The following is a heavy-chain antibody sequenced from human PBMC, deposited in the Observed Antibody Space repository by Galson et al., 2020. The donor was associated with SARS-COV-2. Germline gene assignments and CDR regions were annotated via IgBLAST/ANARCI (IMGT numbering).Heavy chain of an antibody. D-gene: IGHD2-15*01. CDR3: ARDLGCSGGSCSSVGMDV. V-gene: IGHV3-21*01. J-gene: IGHJ6*02. CDR1: GFTFNSYS. CDR2: ISSSSSYI. Sequence: GESLKISCAASGFTFNSYSMNWVRQAPGKGLEWVSSISSSSSYIYYADSAKGRFTISRDNAKNSLYLQMNSLRAEDTAVYYCARDLGCSGGSCSSVGMDVWGQGTTVTVSS.